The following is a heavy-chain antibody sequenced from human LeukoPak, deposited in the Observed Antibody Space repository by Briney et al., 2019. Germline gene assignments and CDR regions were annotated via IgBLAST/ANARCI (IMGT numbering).Heavy chain of an antibody. CDR3: ARGVDTTTNNELNY. CDR2: ITPDGGGA. Sequence: GGSLRLSCAASGLTFSNFWMHWVRQAPGKGLVWVSRITPDGGGADYMDSVKGRFTISRDNAKNTLYLQMNSLGAEDMAVYYCARGVDTTTNNELNYWGQGTLVTVSS. D-gene: IGHD3-3*01. J-gene: IGHJ4*02. CDR1: GLTFSNFW. V-gene: IGHV3-74*01.